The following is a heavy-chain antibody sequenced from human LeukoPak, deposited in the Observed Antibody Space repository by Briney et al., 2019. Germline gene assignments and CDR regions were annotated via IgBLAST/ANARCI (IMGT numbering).Heavy chain of an antibody. V-gene: IGHV4-4*07. Sequence: NPSETLSLTCTVSGDSISSYYWSWIRQPAGKGLEWIGRIFASGSTNYNPSLKSRVTMSVDTSKNQFSLKLTSVTAADTAVYYCAREYSSSSGKNAFDIWGQGTMVTVSS. CDR3: AREYSSSSGKNAFDI. CDR2: IFASGST. CDR1: GDSISSYY. J-gene: IGHJ3*02. D-gene: IGHD6-6*01.